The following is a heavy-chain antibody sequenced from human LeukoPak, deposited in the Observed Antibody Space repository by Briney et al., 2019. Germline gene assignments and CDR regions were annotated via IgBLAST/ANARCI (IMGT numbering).Heavy chain of an antibody. CDR2: INHSGST. Sequence: SETLSLTCAVYGGSFSGYYWSWIRQPPGKGLEWIGEINHSGSTNYNPSLKSRVTISVDTSKNQFSLKLSSVTAADTAVYYCARCSRGTSVGMDVWGQGTTVTVSS. CDR3: ARCSRGTSVGMDV. V-gene: IGHV4-34*01. CDR1: GGSFSGYY. J-gene: IGHJ6*02. D-gene: IGHD1-1*01.